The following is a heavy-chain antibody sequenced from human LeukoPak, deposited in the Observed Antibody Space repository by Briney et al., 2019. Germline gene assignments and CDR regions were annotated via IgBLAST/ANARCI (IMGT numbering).Heavy chain of an antibody. J-gene: IGHJ4*02. CDR1: GFIVSNNY. CDR3: TRTVNSASDF. Sequence: GGSLRLSCVASGFIVSNNYMSWVRQAPGKGLEWVSVLYNAGSTYYADSVKGRFTISRDNAKTSLFLQMNSLRIDDTAMYYCTRTVNSASDFWGQGTLVTVSS. D-gene: IGHD1-20*01. CDR2: LYNAGST. V-gene: IGHV3-53*01.